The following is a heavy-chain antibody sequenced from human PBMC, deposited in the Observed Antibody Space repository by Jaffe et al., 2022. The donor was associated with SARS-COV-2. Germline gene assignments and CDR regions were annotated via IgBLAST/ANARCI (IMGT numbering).Heavy chain of an antibody. D-gene: IGHD5-18*01. CDR3: AISREYTFDY. V-gene: IGHV3-53*02. J-gene: IGHJ4*02. CDR2: IYSAGSI. CDR1: GFTVSSNY. Sequence: EVQVVETGGGLIQPGGSLRLSCAASGFTVSSNYMSWVRQAPGKGLEWVSVIYSAGSIYFADSVKGRFTISRDNSKNTLHLQMNSLRAEDTAVYYCAISREYTFDYWGQGTLVTVSS.